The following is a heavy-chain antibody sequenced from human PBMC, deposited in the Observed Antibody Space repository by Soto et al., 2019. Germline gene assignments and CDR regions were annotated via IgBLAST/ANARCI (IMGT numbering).Heavy chain of an antibody. D-gene: IGHD2-21*02. J-gene: IGHJ3*02. CDR3: ARAYCGGDCYSGDAFDI. V-gene: IGHV3-11*06. CDR1: GFTFSDYY. CDR2: ISSSSSYT. Sequence: QVQLVESGGGLVQPGGSLRLSCAASGFTFSDYYMSWIRQAPGKGLEWVSDISSSSSYTNYADSVKGRFTISRDNAKNSLYLQMISLRAEDTAVYYCARAYCGGDCYSGDAFDIWGQGTMVTVSS.